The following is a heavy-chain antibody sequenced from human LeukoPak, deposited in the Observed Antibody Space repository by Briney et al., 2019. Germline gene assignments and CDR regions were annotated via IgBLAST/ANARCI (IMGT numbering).Heavy chain of an antibody. CDR2: IYSSGST. CDR3: ARHFYGRMTYDY. J-gene: IGHJ4*02. D-gene: IGHD4-17*01. Sequence: MSSETLSLTCAVSGGSISSSSYYWGWIRQPPGKELEWIGSIYSSGSTYYHPSLKSRVTISVDTSKNQFSLKLSSVTAADTAVYYCARHFYGRMTYDYWGQGTLVTVSS. CDR1: GGSISSSSYY. V-gene: IGHV4-39*01.